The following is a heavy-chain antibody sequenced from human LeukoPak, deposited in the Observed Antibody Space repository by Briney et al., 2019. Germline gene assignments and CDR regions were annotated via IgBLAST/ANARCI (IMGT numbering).Heavy chain of an antibody. CDR1: GYTFTGYY. CDR3: ARDMEYQLPQQASYYYYMDV. D-gene: IGHD2-2*01. CDR2: INPNSGGT. Sequence: GASVKVSCKASGYTFTGYYMHWVRQARGQGLEWMGWINPNSGGTNYAQKFQGRVTMTRDTSISTAYMELSRLRSDDTAVYYCARDMEYQLPQQASYYYYMDVWRKGTTVTVSS. V-gene: IGHV1-2*02. J-gene: IGHJ6*03.